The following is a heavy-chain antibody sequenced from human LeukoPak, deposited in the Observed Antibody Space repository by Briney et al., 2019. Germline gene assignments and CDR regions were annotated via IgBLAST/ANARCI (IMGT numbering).Heavy chain of an antibody. CDR2: INPNSGGT. CDR3: ARELGGITISDFDY. J-gene: IGHJ4*02. CDR1: GYTFTGYY. Sequence: GASVKVSCKASGYTFTGYYMHWVRQAPGQGLEWMGWINPNSGGTNYAQKFQGRVTMTRDTSISTAYMELSRLRSDYTAVYYCARELGGITISDFDYWGQGTLVTVSS. V-gene: IGHV1-2*02. D-gene: IGHD3-3*01.